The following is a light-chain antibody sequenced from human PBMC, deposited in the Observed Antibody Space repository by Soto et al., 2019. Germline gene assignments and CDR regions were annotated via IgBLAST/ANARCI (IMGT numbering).Light chain of an antibody. CDR1: SSDVGCYNY. V-gene: IGLV2-14*01. CDR2: EVS. Sequence: QSVLTQPASVSGSPGQSITISCTGTSSDVGCYNYVSWYQQHPGKAPKRMIYEVSNRPSGVSNRFSGSKSGNTASLTISGLQAEDEADYYCSSYTSSSTLDVVCGVGTKVTVL. CDR3: SSYTSSSTLDVV. J-gene: IGLJ2*01.